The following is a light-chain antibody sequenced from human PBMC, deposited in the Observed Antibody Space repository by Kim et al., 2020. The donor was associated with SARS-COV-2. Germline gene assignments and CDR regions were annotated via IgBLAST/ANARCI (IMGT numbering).Light chain of an antibody. CDR3: QQRSTWPVT. V-gene: IGKV3-11*01. Sequence: EIVLTQSPVTLALSPGERATLSCRASQTVSRHLAWYQQRPGQAPRLLLYDTSQRASGIPARFSGSGSGTDFTLTIGSLEPEDFAVYYCQQRSTWPVTFGGGTKVDIK. CDR1: QTVSRH. CDR2: DTS. J-gene: IGKJ4*01.